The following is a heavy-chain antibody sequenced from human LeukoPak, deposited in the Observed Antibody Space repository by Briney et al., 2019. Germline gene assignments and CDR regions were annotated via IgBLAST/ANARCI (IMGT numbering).Heavy chain of an antibody. V-gene: IGHV3-48*01. D-gene: IGHD6-13*01. CDR3: AREYDSRARFDF. Sequence: GGSLRLSCVGSGDSFIRHTVIWVRRAPGKGLEWIAYISSSGSPIYYADSVKGRFTVSRDNARTSLFLHMNSLRAEDTAVYYCAREYDSRARFDFWGQGTLVTVSS. CDR2: ISSSGSPI. J-gene: IGHJ4*02. CDR1: GDSFIRHT.